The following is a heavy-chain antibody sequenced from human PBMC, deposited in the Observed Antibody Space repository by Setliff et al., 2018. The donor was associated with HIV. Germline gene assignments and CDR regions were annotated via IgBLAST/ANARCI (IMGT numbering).Heavy chain of an antibody. CDR1: GFTFSSYG. Sequence: GGSLRLSCAASGFTFSSYGMHWVRQAPGKGLEYVSAISNNGGITYYGDSVKGRFTISRDNSKNTLYLQMGSLRPEDMAVYYCARAEQRDYGSGKGYYFGNWGPGTLVTISS. V-gene: IGHV3-64*02. CDR3: ARAEQRDYGSGKGYYFGN. CDR2: ISNNGGIT. D-gene: IGHD3-10*01. J-gene: IGHJ4*01.